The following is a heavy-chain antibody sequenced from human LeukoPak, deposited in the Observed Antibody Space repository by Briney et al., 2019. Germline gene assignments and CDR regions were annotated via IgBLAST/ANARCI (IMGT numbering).Heavy chain of an antibody. V-gene: IGHV1-3*01. Sequence: ASVKVSCKASGYTFTSYAMHWVRQAPGQRLEWMGWINAGNGNTKYSQKFQGRVTITRDTSASTACMELSSLRSEDTAVYYCARQDSSWGFIDYWGQGTLVTVSS. J-gene: IGHJ4*02. CDR1: GYTFTSYA. CDR3: ARQDSSWGFIDY. CDR2: INAGNGNT. D-gene: IGHD6-13*01.